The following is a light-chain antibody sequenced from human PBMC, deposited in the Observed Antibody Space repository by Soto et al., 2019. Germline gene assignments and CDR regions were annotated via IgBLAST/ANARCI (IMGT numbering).Light chain of an antibody. CDR1: SGDVGGYNF. CDR2: DVN. CDR3: CSYTGGRPLVV. J-gene: IGLJ2*01. V-gene: IGLV2-14*03. Sequence: QSALTQPASVSGSPGQSITISCTGTSGDVGGYNFVSWYQQHPGKVPKLIIYDVNNRPSGVSDRFSGSKSGNMASLTISGLQADAEAAYYCCSYTGGRPLVVLGGGTKLTVL.